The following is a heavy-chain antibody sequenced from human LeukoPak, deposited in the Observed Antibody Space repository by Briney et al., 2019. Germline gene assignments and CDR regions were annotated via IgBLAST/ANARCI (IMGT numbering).Heavy chain of an antibody. CDR3: ARASGWDYYYYMDV. CDR2: ISGSGGST. D-gene: IGHD6-19*01. Sequence: GGSLRLSCAASGFTFSSYAMAWVRQAPGKGLEWVSAISGSGGSTYYADSVKGRFTISRDNSKNTLYLQMNSLRAEDTAVYYCARASGWDYYYYMDVWGKGTTVTVSS. J-gene: IGHJ6*03. CDR1: GFTFSSYA. V-gene: IGHV3-23*01.